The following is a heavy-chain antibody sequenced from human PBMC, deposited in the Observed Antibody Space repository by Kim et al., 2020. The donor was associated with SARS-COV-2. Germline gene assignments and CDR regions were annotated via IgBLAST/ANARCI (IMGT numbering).Heavy chain of an antibody. CDR3: AKERVGSGWGSYHDY. D-gene: IGHD6-25*01. CDR2: IGFGGST. J-gene: IGHJ4*02. CDR1: GFTFSNSG. V-gene: IGHV3-23*01. Sequence: GGSLRLSCTASGFTFSNSGMAWVRQAPGKGQEWVSAIGFGGSTFYPASVRGRVIISRDNSENTLYLQLNSLRAADTAIYYCAKERVGSGWGSYHDYWGQGTLVTVS.